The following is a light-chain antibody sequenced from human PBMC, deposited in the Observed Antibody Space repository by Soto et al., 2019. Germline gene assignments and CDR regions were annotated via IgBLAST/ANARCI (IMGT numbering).Light chain of an antibody. CDR2: EVS. J-gene: IGLJ3*02. CDR1: SSDVGGYNY. V-gene: IGLV2-14*01. Sequence: QSALTQPASVSGSPGQSITISCTGTSSDVGGYNYVSWYQQHPGKAPKLMIYEVSNRPSGVSNRFSGSKSGNTASLTISGLPAEDEADYYCFSYASSSTWVFGGGTKLTVL. CDR3: FSYASSSTWV.